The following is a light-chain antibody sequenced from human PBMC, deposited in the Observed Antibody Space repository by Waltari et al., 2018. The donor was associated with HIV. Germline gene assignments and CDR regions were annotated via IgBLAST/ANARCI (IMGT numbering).Light chain of an antibody. CDR1: QSVGSY. J-gene: IGKJ2*03. CDR3: QQRTNWPPYS. Sequence: EIVLPQSPATLSSSPGERATLSCRASQSVGSYLAWYQQKPGQAPRLLIYDASNRAPGIPARFSGSGSRTDFTLTISSLEPEDFAVYYCQQRTNWPPYSFGQGTRLEIK. CDR2: DAS. V-gene: IGKV3-11*01.